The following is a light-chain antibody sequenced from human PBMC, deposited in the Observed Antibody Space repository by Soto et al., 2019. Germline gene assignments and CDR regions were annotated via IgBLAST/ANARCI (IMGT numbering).Light chain of an antibody. Sequence: QSALTQPASVSGSPGQSITISCTGTSSDVGGYNFVSWYQQHPGKAPKLMIYDVSDRPVGISNRFSGSKSGNTASLTISGLQADDEADYYCSSYTTSSTPYVFGTGTKLTVL. J-gene: IGLJ1*01. CDR3: SSYTTSSTPYV. CDR2: DVS. V-gene: IGLV2-14*03. CDR1: SSDVGGYNF.